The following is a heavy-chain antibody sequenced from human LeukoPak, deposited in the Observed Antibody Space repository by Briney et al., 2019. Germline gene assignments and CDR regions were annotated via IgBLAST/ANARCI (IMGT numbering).Heavy chain of an antibody. Sequence: SETLSLTCTVSGGSINSFYWSWIRQPAGKGLEWIGRICTGGSTDYNPSLKSRVIISVDKSKSQFSLKLNSVTAADTAVYYCARGRDYYYYMDVWGKGTTVTVSS. CDR2: ICTGGST. CDR1: GGSINSFY. CDR3: ARGRDYYYYMDV. V-gene: IGHV4-4*07. J-gene: IGHJ6*03.